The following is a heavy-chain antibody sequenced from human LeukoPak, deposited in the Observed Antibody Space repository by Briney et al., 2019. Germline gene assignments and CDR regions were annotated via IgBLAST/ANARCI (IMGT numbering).Heavy chain of an antibody. CDR2: IYYSGST. D-gene: IGHD3-10*01. CDR3: ARAKFGESSRN. J-gene: IGHJ4*02. V-gene: IGHV4-39*07. Sequence: SETLSLTCTVSGGSISSSSYYWGWIRQPPGKGLEWIGNIYYSGSTYYNPSLKSRVTISVDTSKNQFSLKLSSVNAADTAVYYCARAKFGESSRNWGQGTLVTVSP. CDR1: GGSISSSSYY.